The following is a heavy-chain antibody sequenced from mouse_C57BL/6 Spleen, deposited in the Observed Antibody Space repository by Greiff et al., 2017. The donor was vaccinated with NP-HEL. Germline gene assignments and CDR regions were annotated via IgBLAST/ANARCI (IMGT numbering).Heavy chain of an antibody. J-gene: IGHJ1*03. CDR1: GFTFSDYG. CDR3: ARSYYDSDWYFDV. Sequence: EVKLVESGGGLVKPGGSLKLSCAASGFTFSDYGMHWVRQAPEKGLEWVAYISSGSSTIYYADTVKGRFTIYRDNAKNTLFLQMTSLRYEDTAMYYCARSYYDSDWYFDVWGTGTTVTVSS. CDR2: ISSGSSTI. D-gene: IGHD2-4*01. V-gene: IGHV5-17*01.